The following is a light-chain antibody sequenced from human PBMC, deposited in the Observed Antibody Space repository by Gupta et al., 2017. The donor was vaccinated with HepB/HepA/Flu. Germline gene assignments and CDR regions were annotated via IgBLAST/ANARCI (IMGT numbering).Light chain of an antibody. CDR1: QNVNNY. CDR3: QQRGHWGS. CDR2: DAS. J-gene: IGKJ2*04. V-gene: IGKV3-11*01. Sequence: EIVLTQSPVTLSLSPGERATLSCRASQNVNNYLAWYQHKPGQAPRLLIYDASNRATGIPARFSGSGSGTDFTLTISSLEPEDSAVYYCQQRGHWGSFGQGTKLEIK.